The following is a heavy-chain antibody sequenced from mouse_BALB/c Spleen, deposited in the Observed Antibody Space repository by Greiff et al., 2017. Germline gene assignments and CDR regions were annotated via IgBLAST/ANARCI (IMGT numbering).Heavy chain of an antibody. J-gene: IGHJ2*01. CDR2: ISSGGSYT. Sequence: EVKVEESGGGLVKPGGSLKLSCAASGFTFSSYAMSWVRQTPEKRLEWVATISSGGSYTYYPDSVKGRFTISRDNAKNTLYLQMSSLRSEDTAMYYCARQDSGTDYWGQGTTLTVSS. D-gene: IGHD4-1*01. CDR3: ARQDSGTDY. V-gene: IGHV5-9-3*01. CDR1: GFTFSSYA.